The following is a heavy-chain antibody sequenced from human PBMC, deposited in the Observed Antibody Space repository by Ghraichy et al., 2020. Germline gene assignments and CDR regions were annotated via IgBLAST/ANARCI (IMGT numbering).Heavy chain of an antibody. J-gene: IGHJ4*02. D-gene: IGHD1-1*01. CDR3: ARGVDNAGY. CDR2: IYSRGSI. Sequence: GESLNISCAASGFTVSNHYMRWVRQAPGKGLEWVSLIYSRGSIFYADSVKGRFTISRDNSKNTLYLQMNSLRAEDTAVYYCARGVDNAGYWGQGTLVTVSS. CDR1: GFTVSNHY. V-gene: IGHV3-66*01.